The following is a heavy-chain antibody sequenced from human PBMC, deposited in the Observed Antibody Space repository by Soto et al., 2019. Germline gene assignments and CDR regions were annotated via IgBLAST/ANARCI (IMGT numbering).Heavy chain of an antibody. D-gene: IGHD3-10*01. J-gene: IGHJ5*02. CDR3: ARGIMVSGSPASP. Sequence: QVQLQESGPGLVKPSQTLSLTCTVSGGSISSGGYYWSWIRQHPGKGLEWIGYSYYSGSTYYNPSLKTRVTISVHTSKNQFSLKLSSVTAADTAVYYCARGIMVSGSPASPGGQGTLVTVSS. V-gene: IGHV4-31*03. CDR2: SYYSGST. CDR1: GGSISSGGYY.